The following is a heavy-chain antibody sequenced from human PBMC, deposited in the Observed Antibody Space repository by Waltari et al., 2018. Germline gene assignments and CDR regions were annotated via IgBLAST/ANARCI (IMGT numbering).Heavy chain of an antibody. CDR1: GGSISSYY. D-gene: IGHD3-16*01. CDR2: IYYSGST. V-gene: IGHV4-59*01. J-gene: IGHJ6*02. Sequence: QVQLQESGPGLVKPSETLSLTCTVSGGSISSYYWSWIRQPPGKGLEWIGYIYYSGSTNYNPSLKSRVTIAVDTSKNQFSLKLSSVTAADTAVYYCARETYDYVWWRTLTYGMDVWGQGTTVTVSS. CDR3: ARETYDYVWWRTLTYGMDV.